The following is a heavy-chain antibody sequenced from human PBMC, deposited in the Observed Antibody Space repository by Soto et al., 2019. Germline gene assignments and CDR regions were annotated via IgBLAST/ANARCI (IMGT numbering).Heavy chain of an antibody. D-gene: IGHD6-19*01. Sequence: GASVKVSCKVSGYTLTELSMHWVRPAPGKGLEWMGGFDPEDGETIYAQKFQGRVTMTEDTSTDTAYMELSSLRSEDTAVYYCATNQYSSGWYEAFDIWGQGTMVTVSS. CDR3: ATNQYSSGWYEAFDI. J-gene: IGHJ3*02. CDR2: FDPEDGET. V-gene: IGHV1-24*01. CDR1: GYTLTELS.